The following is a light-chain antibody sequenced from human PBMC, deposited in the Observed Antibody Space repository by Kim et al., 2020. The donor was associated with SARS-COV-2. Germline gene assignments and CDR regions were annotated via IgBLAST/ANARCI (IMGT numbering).Light chain of an antibody. J-gene: IGKJ1*01. CDR2: AAS. CDR3: QKDNSAPWT. Sequence: DIQMTQSPSSLSASVGDRVTITCRSSQGINNFLAWYQQRPGKVPKLLIYAASVLQSGVPSRFSASGSGTDFTLTISSLQPEDVATYYCQKDNSAPWTFGQGTKVDIK. CDR1: QGINNF. V-gene: IGKV1-27*01.